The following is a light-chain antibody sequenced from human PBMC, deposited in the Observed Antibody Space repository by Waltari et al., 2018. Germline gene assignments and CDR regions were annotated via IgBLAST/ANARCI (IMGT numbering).Light chain of an antibody. CDR1: QSVSSY. Sequence: EIVMTQSPATLSVSPGDRATISCRASQSVSSYLAWYQQKSGQTPRLLIYGASTRAAGVPARFSGSGSGTEFTLTISSLQSEDFAVYYCQQYNQWPPLTFGGGTKVEIK. CDR2: GAS. J-gene: IGKJ4*01. V-gene: IGKV3-15*01. CDR3: QQYNQWPPLT.